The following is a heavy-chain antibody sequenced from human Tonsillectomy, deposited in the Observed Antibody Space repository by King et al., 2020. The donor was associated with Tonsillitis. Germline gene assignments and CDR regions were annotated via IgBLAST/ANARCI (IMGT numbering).Heavy chain of an antibody. CDR2: ISGSGGRT. J-gene: IGHJ4*02. CDR3: AKDGEVVTMAFDY. V-gene: IGHV3-23*04. Sequence: VQLVESGGGLVQPGGSLRLSCAASVFTFSNYAMSWVRQAPGKGLEWVSVISGSGGRTFYADSVKGRFTISRDNSKNTLYLQMNSLRAEDTAVYYCAKDGEVVTMAFDYWGQGTLVTVSS. D-gene: IGHD4-23*01. CDR1: VFTFSNYA.